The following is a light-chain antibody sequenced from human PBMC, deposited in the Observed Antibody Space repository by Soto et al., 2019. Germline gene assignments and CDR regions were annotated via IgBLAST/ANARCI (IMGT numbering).Light chain of an antibody. CDR1: SSDRAIYNY. Sequence: QAALTQPASVSGSPGQSSTSSCTGTSSDRAIYNYAPWYQQQPGKATNRMIYQVTNRPSGAYNRFSGSRSGNTASLTISGLQAEDEADYYRSSYTDSSNYVFGTGTKATV. V-gene: IGLV2-14*01. CDR2: QVT. CDR3: SSYTDSSNYV. J-gene: IGLJ1*01.